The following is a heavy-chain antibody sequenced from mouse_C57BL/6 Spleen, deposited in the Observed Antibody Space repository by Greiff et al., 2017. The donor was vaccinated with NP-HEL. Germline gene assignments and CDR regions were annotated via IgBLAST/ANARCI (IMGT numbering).Heavy chain of an antibody. CDR1: GYTFTDYY. V-gene: IGHV1-26*01. D-gene: IGHD2-4*01. CDR3: ARFNYYDYDGTLYYYAMDY. Sequence: EVQLQQSGPELVKPGASVKISCKASGYTFTDYYMNWVKQSHGKSLEWIGDINPNNGGTSYNQKFKGKATLTVDKSSSTAYMELRSLTSEDSAVYYCARFNYYDYDGTLYYYAMDYWGQGTSVTVSS. J-gene: IGHJ4*01. CDR2: INPNNGGT.